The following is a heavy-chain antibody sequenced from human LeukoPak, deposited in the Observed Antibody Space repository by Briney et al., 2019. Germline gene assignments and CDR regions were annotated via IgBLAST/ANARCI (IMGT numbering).Heavy chain of an antibody. J-gene: IGHJ4*02. Sequence: ASVKVSCKASGYTFTSYGISWVRQAPGQGLEWMGWISAYNGNTNYAQKLQGRVTMTTDTSTSTAYMELRSLRSDDTAVYYCARARDMVRGVIIDPLGYWGQGTLVTVSS. CDR2: ISAYNGNT. D-gene: IGHD3-10*01. CDR1: GYTFTSYG. CDR3: ARARDMVRGVIIDPLGY. V-gene: IGHV1-18*01.